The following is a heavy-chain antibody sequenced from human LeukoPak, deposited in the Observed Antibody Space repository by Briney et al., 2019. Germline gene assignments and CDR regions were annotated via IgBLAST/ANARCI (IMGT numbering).Heavy chain of an antibody. CDR1: GGSISSGRYY. V-gene: IGHV4-61*02. J-gene: IGHJ4*02. D-gene: IGHD3-16*01. CDR2: IYTSGNT. Sequence: ASETLSLTCTVSGGSISSGRYYWSWIRQPAGKGLEWIGRIYTSGNTNYNPSLKSRVIISLDTSKNQFSLKLSSVTAADTAVYYCARRRHDYDYVWGDSSEEGYFDYWGQGTLVTVSS. CDR3: ARRRHDYDYVWGDSSEEGYFDY.